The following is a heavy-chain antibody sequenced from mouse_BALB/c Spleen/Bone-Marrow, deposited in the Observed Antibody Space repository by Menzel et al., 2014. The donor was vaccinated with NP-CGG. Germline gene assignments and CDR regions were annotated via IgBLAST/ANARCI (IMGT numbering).Heavy chain of an antibody. D-gene: IGHD2-3*01. CDR1: GYAFTDYL. CDR2: INPGSGST. CDR3: ARYDGYFDY. J-gene: IGHJ2*01. V-gene: IGHV1-54*01. Sequence: QVQLQQSGAELVRPGTSVKVSCKASGYAFTDYLMEWLKQRPGQGLEWIGVINPGSGSTNYNEKFKDKATLTADKSSSTAYMQLSSLTSGDSAVYFCARYDGYFDYWGQGTTLTVSS.